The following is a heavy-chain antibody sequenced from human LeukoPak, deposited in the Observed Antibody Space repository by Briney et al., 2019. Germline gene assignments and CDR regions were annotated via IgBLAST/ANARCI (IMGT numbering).Heavy chain of an antibody. V-gene: IGHV3-21*01. Sequence: GGSLRLSCAASGFTFSNYNLNWVRQAPGKGLEWVSSISRSSSYIHYADSVKGRFTVSRDNAKNSLYLQMNSLRAEDTAVYYCAREAPTVTRDFDYWGQGTLVTVSS. CDR3: AREAPTVTRDFDY. D-gene: IGHD4-17*01. J-gene: IGHJ4*02. CDR2: ISRSSSYI. CDR1: GFTFSNYN.